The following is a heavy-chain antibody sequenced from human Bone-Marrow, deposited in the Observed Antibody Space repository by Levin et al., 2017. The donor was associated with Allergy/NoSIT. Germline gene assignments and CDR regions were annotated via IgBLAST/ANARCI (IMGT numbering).Heavy chain of an antibody. V-gene: IGHV1-18*01. CDR1: GYSFTSYG. D-gene: IGHD2-2*01. CDR3: ARGDCSSTSCTISGYYGMDV. J-gene: IGHJ6*02. CDR2: ISAYNGNT. Sequence: GGSLRLSCKASGYSFTSYGISWVRQAPGQGLEWMGWISAYNGNTNYAQKLQGRVTMTTDTSTSTAYMELRSLRSDDTAVYYCARGDCSSTSCTISGYYGMDVWGQGTTVTVSS.